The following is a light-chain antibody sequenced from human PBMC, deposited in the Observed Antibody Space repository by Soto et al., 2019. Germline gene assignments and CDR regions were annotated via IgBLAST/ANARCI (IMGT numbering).Light chain of an antibody. CDR3: SSFSNSDTPDV. J-gene: IGLJ1*01. CDR2: DVS. V-gene: IGLV2-14*03. CDR1: SRDIGGYDF. Sequence: QSALAQPASVSGSPGQSITISCAGSSRDIGGYDFVSWYQQHPGEVPKLIIFDVSDRPSGVSDRFSGSKSGDTASLTISGLQVEDEADYYCSSFSNSDTPDVFGTGTKFTVL.